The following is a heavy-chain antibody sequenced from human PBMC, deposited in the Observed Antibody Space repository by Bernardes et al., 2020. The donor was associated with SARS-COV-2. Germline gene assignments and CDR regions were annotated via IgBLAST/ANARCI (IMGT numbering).Heavy chain of an antibody. CDR3: ARDRGYCSSTSCFDTYGMDV. CDR1: GYTFTSYY. D-gene: IGHD2-2*03. Sequence: ASVKVSCKASGYTFTSYYMHWVRQAPGQGLEWMGIINPSGGSTSYAQKFQGRVTMTRDTSTSTVYMELSSLRSEDTAVYYCARDRGYCSSTSCFDTYGMDVWGQGTTVTVSS. J-gene: IGHJ6*02. V-gene: IGHV1-46*01. CDR2: INPSGGST.